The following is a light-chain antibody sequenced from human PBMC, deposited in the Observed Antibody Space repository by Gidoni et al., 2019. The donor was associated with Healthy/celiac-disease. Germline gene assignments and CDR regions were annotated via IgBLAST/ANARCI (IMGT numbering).Light chain of an antibody. V-gene: IGKV1-27*01. J-gene: IGKJ5*01. CDR1: QGISNY. CDR3: QKYNSAPSVT. Sequence: DIQLTQSPPSLSASAGDRVTITCRASQGISNYLAWYQQKPGKVPNLLIYAASTLQSGVPSRFSGSGSGTDFTLTISSLQPEDVATYYCQKYNSAPSVTFGQGTRLEIK. CDR2: AAS.